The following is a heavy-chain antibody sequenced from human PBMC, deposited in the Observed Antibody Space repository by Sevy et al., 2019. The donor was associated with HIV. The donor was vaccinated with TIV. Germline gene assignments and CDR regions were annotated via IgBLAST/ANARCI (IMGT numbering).Heavy chain of an antibody. V-gene: IGHV3-23*01. CDR1: GFTFSSYA. CDR2: ISGSGGST. Sequence: GGSLRLSCAASGFTFSSYAMSWVRQAPGKGLEWVSAISGSGGSTYYADSVKGRFTISRDNSKNTLYLQMNSLRAEDTAVYYCANVSGGFKKGDYWGQGTLVTVS. J-gene: IGHJ4*02. CDR3: ANVSGGFKKGDY. D-gene: IGHD3-10*01.